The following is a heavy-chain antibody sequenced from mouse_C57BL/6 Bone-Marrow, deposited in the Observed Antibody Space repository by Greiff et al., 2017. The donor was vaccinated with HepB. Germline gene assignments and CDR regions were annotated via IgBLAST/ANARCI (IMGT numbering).Heavy chain of an antibody. CDR3: AREGGRKLDFDY. V-gene: IGHV1-81*01. CDR2: IYPRSGNT. J-gene: IGHJ2*01. Sequence: QVQLQQSGAELARPGASVKLSCKASGYTFTSYGMSWVKQRTGQGLEWIGEIYPRSGNTYYNEKFKGKATLTADKSSSTAYMELRSLTSEDSAVYFCAREGGRKLDFDYWGQGTTLTVSS. CDR1: GYTFTSYG. D-gene: IGHD1-3*01.